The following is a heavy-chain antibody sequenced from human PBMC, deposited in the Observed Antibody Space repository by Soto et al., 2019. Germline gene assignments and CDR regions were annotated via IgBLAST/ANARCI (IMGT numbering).Heavy chain of an antibody. Sequence: QITLKESGPTLVKPTQTLTLTCTFSGFSLSTSGVGVGWIRQPPGKALEWLALIYWDDDKRYSPSLKSRLTITKDTSKNQVVLTMTNMDPVDTATYYCXXXXIXNXGXXGAFDYWGQGTLVTVSS. CDR3: XXXXIXNXGXXGAFDY. CDR2: IYWDDDK. V-gene: IGHV2-5*02. D-gene: IGHD3-16*01. CDR1: GFSLSTSGVG. J-gene: IGHJ4*02.